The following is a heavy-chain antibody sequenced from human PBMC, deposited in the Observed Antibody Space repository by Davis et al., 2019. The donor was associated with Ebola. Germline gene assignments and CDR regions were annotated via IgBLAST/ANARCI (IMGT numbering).Heavy chain of an antibody. V-gene: IGHV5-51*01. CDR1: GNSFTSHW. Sequence: PGGSLRLSCKDSGNSFTSHWIGWVRQLPGKGLEWMGFIFPDDSDATYSPSFQGQVTFSVDKSIRTAYLHWNSLKASDTATYYCARQGTTSWDSWGQGTLVTVSS. J-gene: IGHJ4*02. CDR3: ARQGTTSWDS. D-gene: IGHD2-2*01. CDR2: IFPDDSDA.